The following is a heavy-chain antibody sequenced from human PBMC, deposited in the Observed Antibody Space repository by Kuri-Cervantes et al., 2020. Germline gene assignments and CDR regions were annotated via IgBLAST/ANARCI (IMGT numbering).Heavy chain of an antibody. CDR3: AKDDRGSSSSYGGDFDY. D-gene: IGHD6-13*01. V-gene: IGHV3-74*01. CDR1: GFTFSSYW. J-gene: IGHJ4*02. CDR2: NNSDGSST. Sequence: GESLKTSCAASGFTFSSYWMHWVRQAPGKGMVWVSRNNSDGSSTCDADSVKCRITISRNTSKNTMYLQMNSQRAEDTDVYYCAKDDRGSSSSYGGDFDYWGQGTLVTVSS.